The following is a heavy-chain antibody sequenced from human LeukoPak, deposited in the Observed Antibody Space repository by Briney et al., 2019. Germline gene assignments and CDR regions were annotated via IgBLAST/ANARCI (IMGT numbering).Heavy chain of an antibody. V-gene: IGHV4-38-2*02. CDR2: IYYSGST. Sequence: SETLSLTCTVSGYSINSGYYWGWIRQPPGKGLEWIGSIYYSGSTYYNPSLKSRVTISVDTSKNQFSLKLSSVTAADTAVYYCARGYSSVWGQGTLVTVSS. D-gene: IGHD6-19*01. CDR3: ARGYSSV. CDR1: GYSINSGYY. J-gene: IGHJ4*02.